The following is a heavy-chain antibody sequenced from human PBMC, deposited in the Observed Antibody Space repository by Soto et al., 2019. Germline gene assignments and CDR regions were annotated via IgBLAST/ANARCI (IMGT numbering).Heavy chain of an antibody. Sequence: HVQLVQSGTEVKKPGASVRVSCMVSGYPFTTYYIHWVRQAPGQGLEWMGWIDPRSGGTVYEQKFQGRVNMTRDTSISTVDMALSGLTSDDTALYYCATDDYGIFPYWGQGSLVTVSS. CDR1: GYPFTTYY. CDR2: IDPRSGGT. V-gene: IGHV1-2*02. D-gene: IGHD3-10*01. CDR3: ATDDYGIFPY. J-gene: IGHJ4*02.